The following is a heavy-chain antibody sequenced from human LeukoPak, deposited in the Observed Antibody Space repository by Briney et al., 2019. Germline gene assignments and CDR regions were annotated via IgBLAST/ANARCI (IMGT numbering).Heavy chain of an antibody. J-gene: IGHJ4*02. V-gene: IGHV3-30*02. D-gene: IGHD5-18*01. CDR2: IRYDGSNK. Sequence: SGGSLRLSCAASGFTFSSYGMHWVRQAPGKGLEWVAFIRYDGSNKYYADSVKGRFTISRDNSKNTLYLQMNSLRAEDTAVYYCARENTAMARFGHFDYWGQGTLVTVSS. CDR1: GFTFSSYG. CDR3: ARENTAMARFGHFDY.